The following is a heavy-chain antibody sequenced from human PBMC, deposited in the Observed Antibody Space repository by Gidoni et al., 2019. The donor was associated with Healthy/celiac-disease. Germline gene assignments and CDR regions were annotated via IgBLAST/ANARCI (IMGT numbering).Heavy chain of an antibody. J-gene: IGHJ4*02. Sequence: QAPGKGLEWVGRIKSKTDGGTTDYAAPVKGRFTISRDDSKNTLYLQMNSLKTEDTAVYYCTTVDYGDDVYWGQGTLVTVSS. CDR3: TTVDYGDDVY. D-gene: IGHD4-17*01. V-gene: IGHV3-15*01. CDR2: IKSKTDGGTT.